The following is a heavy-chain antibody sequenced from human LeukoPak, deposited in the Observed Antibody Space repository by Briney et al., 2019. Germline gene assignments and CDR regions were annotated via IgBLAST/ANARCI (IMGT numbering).Heavy chain of an antibody. CDR1: GVSISSSNSY. J-gene: IGHJ3*02. CDR2: IYYSGNT. D-gene: IGHD2-21*02. V-gene: IGHV4-39*01. CDR3: ARVRVVTAPDYLYPDAFDI. Sequence: SETLSLTCTVSGVSISSSNSYWGWIRQPPGKGLEWIGSIYYSGNTYYNASLKSQVSISIDTSKNQFSLRLTSVTAADTAVYYCARVRVVTAPDYLYPDAFDIWGQGTMVTVSS.